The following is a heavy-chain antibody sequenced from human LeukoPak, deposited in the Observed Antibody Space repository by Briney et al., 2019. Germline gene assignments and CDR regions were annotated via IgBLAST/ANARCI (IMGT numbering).Heavy chain of an antibody. J-gene: IGHJ3*02. D-gene: IGHD2-8*01. V-gene: IGHV1-69*05. CDR3: RLGGCTNGVCYDNHDAFDI. Sequence: SVKVSCKASGGTFSSYAISWVRQAPGQGLEWMGGIIPIFGTANYAQKFQGRVTITTDEPTSTAHMELSSLRSEDTAVYYCRLGGCTNGVCYDNHDAFDIWGQGTMVTVSS. CDR1: GGTFSSYA. CDR2: IIPIFGTA.